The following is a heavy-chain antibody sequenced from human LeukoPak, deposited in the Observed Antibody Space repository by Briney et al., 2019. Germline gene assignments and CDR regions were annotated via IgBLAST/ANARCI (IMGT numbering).Heavy chain of an antibody. CDR1: GFTFSSYW. CDR2: ISGSGGST. Sequence: GGSLRLSCAASGFTFSSYWMSWVRQAPGKGLEWVSAISGSGGSTYYADSVKGRFTISRDNSKNTLYLQMNSLRAEDTAVYYCAKDMTIAAAGTADAFDIWGQGTMVTVSS. J-gene: IGHJ3*02. CDR3: AKDMTIAAAGTADAFDI. V-gene: IGHV3-23*01. D-gene: IGHD6-13*01.